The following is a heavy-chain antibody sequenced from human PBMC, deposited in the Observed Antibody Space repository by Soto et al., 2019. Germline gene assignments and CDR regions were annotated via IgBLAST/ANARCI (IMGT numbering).Heavy chain of an antibody. CDR3: ARDSYAPHV. J-gene: IGHJ6*02. CDR1: GFTFSSYW. D-gene: IGHD4-17*01. CDR2: INIDGSGT. Sequence: GGSLRLSCAASGFTFSSYWMHWVRQAPGKGLVWVSRINIDGSGTTYADSVKGRFTISRDNAKNTVFLEMKNLRAEDTAVYHCARDSYAPHVWGQGTTVTVSS. V-gene: IGHV3-74*03.